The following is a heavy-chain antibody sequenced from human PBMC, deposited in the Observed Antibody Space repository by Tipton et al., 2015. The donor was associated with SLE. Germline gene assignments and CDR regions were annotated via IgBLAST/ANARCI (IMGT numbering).Heavy chain of an antibody. CDR2: IYHSGST. D-gene: IGHD1-26*01. CDR3: ARGGIVGAAGSDY. V-gene: IGHV4-4*02. Sequence: TLSLTCAVFGGSISRNNWWSWVRQPPGKGLEWIGEIYHSGSTNYNPSLKSRVTISVDTSKNQFSLKLSSVTAADTAVYYCARGGIVGAAGSDYWGQGTLVTVSS. J-gene: IGHJ4*02. CDR1: GGSISRNNW.